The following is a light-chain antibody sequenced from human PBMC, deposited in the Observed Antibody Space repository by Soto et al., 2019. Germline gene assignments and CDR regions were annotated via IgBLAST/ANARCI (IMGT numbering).Light chain of an antibody. J-gene: IGKJ1*01. CDR2: DAS. Sequence: DIQMTQSPSILSASVGDRVTITCRASQSIRSWLAWYQQKPGKAPKLLIYDASSLESGVPSRFSGSGTGTEFTLTISSRQPDAIASYYCQQYNSYSTFGQGTKVDMK. CDR3: QQYNSYST. V-gene: IGKV1-5*01. CDR1: QSIRSW.